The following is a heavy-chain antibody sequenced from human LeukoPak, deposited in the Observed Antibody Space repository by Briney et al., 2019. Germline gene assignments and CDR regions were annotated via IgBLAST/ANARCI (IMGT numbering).Heavy chain of an antibody. J-gene: IGHJ4*02. V-gene: IGHV3-21*01. CDR3: ARAPHPYCSGGNCIYFDY. D-gene: IGHD2-15*01. CDR2: ISSSSSYI. CDR1: GFTFSSYS. Sequence: GGSLRLSCAASGFTFSSYSMNWVRQAPGKGLEWVSSISSSSSYIYYTDSVKGRFTLSRDNAKKSLYLQMNSLRAEDTAVYYCARAPHPYCSGGNCIYFDYWGQGTLVTVSS.